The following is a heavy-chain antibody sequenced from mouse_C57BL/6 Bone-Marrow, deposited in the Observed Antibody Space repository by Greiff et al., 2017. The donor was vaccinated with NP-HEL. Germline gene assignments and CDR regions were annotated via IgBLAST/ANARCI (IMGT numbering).Heavy chain of an antibody. D-gene: IGHD1-1*01. J-gene: IGHJ4*01. CDR1: GFTFSDYY. CDR3: ARHGITTVVAHYYAMDY. Sequence: EVQLVESGGGLVQPGGSLKLSCAASGFTFSDYYMYWVRQTPEKRLEWVAYISNGGGSTYYPDTVKGRFTISRDNAKNTLYLQMSRLKSEDTAMYYCARHGITTVVAHYYAMDYWGQGTSVTVSS. CDR2: ISNGGGST. V-gene: IGHV5-12*01.